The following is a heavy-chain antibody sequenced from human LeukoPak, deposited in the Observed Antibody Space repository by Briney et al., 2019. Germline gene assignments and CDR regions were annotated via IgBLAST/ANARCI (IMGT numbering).Heavy chain of an antibody. J-gene: IGHJ1*01. D-gene: IGHD3-22*01. V-gene: IGHV4-39*07. CDR1: GGSISSSSYY. CDR3: ARGLEYYDSSGYYHAYAEYFQH. CDR2: IHYSGST. Sequence: PSETLSLTCTVSGGSISSSSYYWGWIRQPPGKGLEWIGSIHYSGSTYFNPSLKSRVTISVDTSKNQFSLKLSSVTAADTAVYYCARGLEYYDSSGYYHAYAEYFQHWGQGILVTVSS.